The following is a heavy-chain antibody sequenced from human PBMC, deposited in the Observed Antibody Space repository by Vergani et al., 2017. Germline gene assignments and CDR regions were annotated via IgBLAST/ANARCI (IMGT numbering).Heavy chain of an antibody. V-gene: IGHV4-39*01. CDR3: ARQFLGGLWYFDL. CDR1: GGSISSSSYY. D-gene: IGHD3-16*01. J-gene: IGHJ2*01. Sequence: QLQLQESGPGLVKPSETLSLTCTVSGGSISSSSYYWGWIRQPPGKGLEWIGSIYYSGSTYYNPSLKSRVTISVDTSKNQFSLKLSSVTAADTAVYYCARQFLGGLWYFDLWGRGTLVTVSS. CDR2: IYYSGST.